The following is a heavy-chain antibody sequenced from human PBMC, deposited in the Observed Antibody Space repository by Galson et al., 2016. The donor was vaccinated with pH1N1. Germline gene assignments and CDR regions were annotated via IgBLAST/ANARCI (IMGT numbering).Heavy chain of an antibody. D-gene: IGHD3-3*01. CDR1: GGSISSDSDY. CDR2: ISGTGTT. Sequence: TLSLTCTVSGGSISSDSDYWTWIRQPAGKGLEWIGRISGTGTTNYNPSLTSSVTISIDTSKNQFPMKMASETAADTAVYFFGRESLEWLIISGHRVELNWFDSWGQGTLVTVSS. V-gene: IGHV4-61*02. CDR3: GRESLEWLIISGHRVELNWFDS. J-gene: IGHJ5*01.